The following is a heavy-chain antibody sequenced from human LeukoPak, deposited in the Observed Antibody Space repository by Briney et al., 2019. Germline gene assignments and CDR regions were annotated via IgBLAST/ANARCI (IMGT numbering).Heavy chain of an antibody. V-gene: IGHV4-59*01. Sequence: SETLSLTCIVSGGXLRSYYCSWIRQPPGKGREWLGHIYHSGSTDYNPSIKSRVTISLDTSKNKFSLKLSSVTAADTAVYYCARVLCLGYCSSTSWGSGFDPWGQGTLVTVSS. D-gene: IGHD2-2*01. CDR3: ARVLCLGYCSSTSWGSGFDP. CDR1: GGXLRSYY. J-gene: IGHJ5*02. CDR2: IYHSGST.